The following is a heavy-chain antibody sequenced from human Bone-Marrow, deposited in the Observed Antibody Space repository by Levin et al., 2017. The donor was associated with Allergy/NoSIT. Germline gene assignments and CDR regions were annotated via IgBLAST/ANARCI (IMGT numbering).Heavy chain of an antibody. D-gene: IGHD3-3*01. CDR1: GFTFSSYE. CDR2: ISSSGSTI. J-gene: IGHJ4*02. V-gene: IGHV3-48*03. CDR3: ARDHREVFGYDFWSGYPYYFDY. Sequence: GESLKISCAASGFTFSSYEMNWVRQAPGKGLEWVSYISSSGSTIYYADSVKGRFTISRDNAKNSLYLQMNSLRAEDTAVYYCARDHREVFGYDFWSGYPYYFDYWGQGTLVTVSS.